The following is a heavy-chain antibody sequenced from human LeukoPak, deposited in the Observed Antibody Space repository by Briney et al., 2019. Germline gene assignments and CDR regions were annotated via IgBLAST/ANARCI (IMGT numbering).Heavy chain of an antibody. CDR3: ARDQGSYRYHDAFDI. Sequence: SETLSLTCTVSGGSISSTNYYWGWIRQPPGKGLEWIGSIYYSGSTYYNPSLKSRVTISVDTSKNQFSLKLSSVTAADTAVYYCARDQGSYRYHDAFDIWGQGTMVTVSS. V-gene: IGHV4-39*07. J-gene: IGHJ3*02. CDR1: GGSISSTNYY. CDR2: IYYSGST. D-gene: IGHD3-16*02.